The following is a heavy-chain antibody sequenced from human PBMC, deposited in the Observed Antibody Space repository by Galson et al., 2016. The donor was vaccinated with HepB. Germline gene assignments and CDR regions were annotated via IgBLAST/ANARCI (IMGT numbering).Heavy chain of an antibody. Sequence: SLRLSCAASGFPFSSYVLSWVRQAPGKGLEWVSSISGSGVTPYYSDSVKGRFTISRDNSKNTLYLQMSSLTAEDTAVYYCAKDLHVDPVFVEILSSYFYSWGQGTLVTVSS. D-gene: IGHD3-10*02. CDR3: AKDLHVDPVFVEILSSYFYS. CDR2: ISGSGVTP. CDR1: GFPFSSYV. J-gene: IGHJ4*02. V-gene: IGHV3-23*01.